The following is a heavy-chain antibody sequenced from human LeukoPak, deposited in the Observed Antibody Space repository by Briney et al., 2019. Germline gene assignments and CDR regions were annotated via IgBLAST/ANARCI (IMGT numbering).Heavy chain of an antibody. V-gene: IGHV3-11*01. J-gene: IGHJ3*02. Sequence: PGGSLRLSCAASGFTFSDYYMSWIRQAPGKGLEWVSYIGSSSSSIYYADSVKGRFTISRDNAKNSLYLQMNGLRAEDTAVYYCARDPYSSGWYKDAFDIWGQGTMVTVSS. D-gene: IGHD6-19*01. CDR2: IGSSSSSI. CDR3: ARDPYSSGWYKDAFDI. CDR1: GFTFSDYY.